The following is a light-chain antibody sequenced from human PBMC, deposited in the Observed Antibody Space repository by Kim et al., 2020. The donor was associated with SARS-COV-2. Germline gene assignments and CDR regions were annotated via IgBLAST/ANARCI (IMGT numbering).Light chain of an antibody. CDR3: GADHGSGSNFVWV. Sequence: QLVLTQAPSASASLGASVTLTCTLSSGYSNYQVDWYQQRPGKGPRFVMLVGTGGIVGSKGDGIPDRFSVLGSGLNRYLTIKNVQEEDESDFHCGADHGSGSNFVWVFGGGTQLTVL. CDR1: SGYSNYQ. CDR2: VGTGGIVG. J-gene: IGLJ3*02. V-gene: IGLV9-49*01.